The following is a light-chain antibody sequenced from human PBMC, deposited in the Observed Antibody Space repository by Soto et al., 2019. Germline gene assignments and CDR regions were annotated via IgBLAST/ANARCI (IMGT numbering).Light chain of an antibody. CDR2: GAS. CDR3: HQYNDWPET. J-gene: IGKJ1*01. V-gene: IGKV3-15*01. CDR1: QSVSRN. Sequence: EIVMTQSPATLFVSPGERATLSCRASQSVSRNLAWYQQKPGQAPRLLIYGASTRATGIAARFSGSGSETEFTLTISSLQSEDLAVYYCHQYNDWPETFGQGTKVEMK.